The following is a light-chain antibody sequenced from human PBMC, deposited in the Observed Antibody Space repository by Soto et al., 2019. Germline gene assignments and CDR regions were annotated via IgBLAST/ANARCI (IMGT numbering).Light chain of an antibody. Sequence: DIQMTQSPSTLSASVGDRVTITCRASQTINSWLAWYQQKPGKAPKLLIYKASSLESGVPSRFSGSGSGTEFTLTISSLQPDDFATYYCQQHDNYLTFGQGTKVEIK. J-gene: IGKJ1*01. CDR1: QTINSW. CDR2: KAS. CDR3: QQHDNYLT. V-gene: IGKV1-5*03.